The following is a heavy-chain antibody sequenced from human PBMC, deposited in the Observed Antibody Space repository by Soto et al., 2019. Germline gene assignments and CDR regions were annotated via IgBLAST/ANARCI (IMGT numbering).Heavy chain of an antibody. J-gene: IGHJ4*02. D-gene: IGHD3-10*01. CDR3: ARGLYGITMVRGVIITSGFDY. V-gene: IGHV1-69*06. CDR1: GGTFSSYA. CDR2: IIPIFGTA. Sequence: SVKVSCKASGGTFSSYAISWVRQAPGQGLEWMGGIIPIFGTANYAQKFQGRVTITADKSTSTAYMELSSLRSEDTAVYYCARGLYGITMVRGVIITSGFDYWGQGTLVTVSS.